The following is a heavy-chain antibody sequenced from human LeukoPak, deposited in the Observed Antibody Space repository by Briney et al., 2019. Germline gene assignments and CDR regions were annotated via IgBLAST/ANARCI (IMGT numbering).Heavy chain of an antibody. Sequence: GGSLRLSCAASGFIFNEAWMNWVRQAPAKGLEWVGRIKRNADGGTTDYAAPVKGRFTVSRDDSKNTLYLQMDSLKIEDAAVYYCTTGFYYDTSGYGVDHWGQGALVTVSS. CDR3: TTGFYYDTSGYGVDH. D-gene: IGHD3-22*01. CDR1: GFIFNEAW. V-gene: IGHV3-15*07. J-gene: IGHJ4*02. CDR2: IKRNADGGTT.